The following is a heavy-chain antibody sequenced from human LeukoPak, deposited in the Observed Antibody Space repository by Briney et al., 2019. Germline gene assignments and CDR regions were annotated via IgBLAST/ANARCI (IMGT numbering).Heavy chain of an antibody. CDR3: AKVIRGGYGIDV. CDR1: GFTFSSFG. D-gene: IGHD3-10*01. V-gene: IGHV3-48*02. Sequence: GGSLRLSCAASGFTFSSFGMNWVRQAPGKGLEWVSYISDSSSLTYYADSVKGRFTISRDNAKNSLSLQLHSLREEDTAVYFCAKVIRGGYGIDVWGQGTTVTVSS. J-gene: IGHJ6*02. CDR2: ISDSSSLT.